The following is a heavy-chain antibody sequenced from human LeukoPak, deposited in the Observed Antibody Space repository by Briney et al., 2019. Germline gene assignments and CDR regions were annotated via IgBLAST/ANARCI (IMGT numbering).Heavy chain of an antibody. CDR2: FDPDDGET. CDR1: GYTLTELS. V-gene: IGHV1-24*01. CDR3: ATFGSGWYANWFDP. J-gene: IGHJ5*02. Sequence: ASVKVSCKVSGYTLTELSMHWVRQAPGKGLEWMGGFDPDDGETIYAQKFQGRVTMTEDTSTDTADMELSSLRSEDTAVYYCATFGSGWYANWFDPWGQGTLVTVSS. D-gene: IGHD6-19*01.